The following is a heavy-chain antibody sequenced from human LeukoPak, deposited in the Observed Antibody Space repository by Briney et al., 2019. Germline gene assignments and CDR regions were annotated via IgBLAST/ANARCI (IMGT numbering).Heavy chain of an antibody. V-gene: IGHV4-61*01. CDR3: ATSYSSGWYSFDY. CDR2: IYYSGST. CDR1: GGSVSSSSYY. J-gene: IGHJ4*02. D-gene: IGHD6-19*01. Sequence: SETLSLTCSVSGGSVSSSSYYWGWVRQPPGKGLEWTAYIYYSGSTNYNPSLKSRVTISVDTSKNQFSLKLSSVTAADTAVYYCATSYSSGWYSFDYWGQGTLVTVSS.